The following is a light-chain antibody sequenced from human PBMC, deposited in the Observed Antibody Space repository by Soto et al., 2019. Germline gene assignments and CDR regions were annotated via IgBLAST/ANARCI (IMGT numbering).Light chain of an antibody. J-gene: IGKJ5*01. V-gene: IGKV1-12*01. Sequence: DIQMTQSPSFVSASVGDRVTITCRASQAVSTWLAWYQQKPGDAPKLLIYAASTLQSGVPSRFSGSGSGTDFTLTIRSLQPEDFAVYYCQQRSNWPITFGQGTRLEI. CDR1: QAVSTW. CDR2: AAS. CDR3: QQRSNWPIT.